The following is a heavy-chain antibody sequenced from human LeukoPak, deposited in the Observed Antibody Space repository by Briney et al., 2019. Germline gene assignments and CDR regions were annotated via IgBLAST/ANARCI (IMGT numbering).Heavy chain of an antibody. J-gene: IGHJ5*02. CDR3: ARTEYSSSSRFDP. CDR2: INPNSGGT. CDR1: GYTFTGYY. V-gene: IGHV1-2*02. Sequence: ASVQDSCKASGYTFTGYYMHWVRQAPGQGLEWMGWINPNSGGTNYAQKFQGRVTMTRDTSISTAYMELSRLRSDDTAVYYCARTEYSSSSRFDPWGQGNLVTVSS. D-gene: IGHD6-6*01.